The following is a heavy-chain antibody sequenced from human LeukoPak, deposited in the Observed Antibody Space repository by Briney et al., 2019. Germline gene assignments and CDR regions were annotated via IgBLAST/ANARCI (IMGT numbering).Heavy chain of an antibody. Sequence: PSETLSLTCTVSGGSITTYYWNWIRQAPGKGLEWIGYLHYTGNTKYNPSLKSRLTISMDTSKNQFSLKLTSVTAADTAVYYCTRGLVFTGYDFQKLPDYWGQGSLVTVSS. CDR1: GGSITTYY. D-gene: IGHD5-12*01. V-gene: IGHV4-59*01. CDR2: LHYTGNT. J-gene: IGHJ4*02. CDR3: TRGLVFTGYDFQKLPDY.